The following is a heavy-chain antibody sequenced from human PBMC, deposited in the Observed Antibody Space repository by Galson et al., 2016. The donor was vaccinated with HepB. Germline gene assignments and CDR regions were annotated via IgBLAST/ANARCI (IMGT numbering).Heavy chain of an antibody. CDR3: ARDPLIVVSSSPRPISDYYRFDV. V-gene: IGHV7-4-1*01. D-gene: IGHD6-6*01. CDR2: INTRTGSP. CDR1: GYNFTSYP. J-gene: IGHJ6*02. Sequence: QSGAEVKKPGESLKISCKASGYNFTSYPMSWVRQAPGQGLEWMGWINTRTGSPTYAEGFSGRLVFSLDTSVDTAYLQISGLKSEQTATYFCARDPLIVVSSSPRPISDYYRFDVWGQGTTVPVSS.